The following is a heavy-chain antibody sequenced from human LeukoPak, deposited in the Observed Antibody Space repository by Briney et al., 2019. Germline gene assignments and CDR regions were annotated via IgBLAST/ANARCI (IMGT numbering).Heavy chain of an antibody. CDR2: ITGSGDNT. CDR1: GFTFSSYG. D-gene: IGHD1-26*01. V-gene: IGHV3-23*01. CDR3: AKVGIVGATTSAYFEY. Sequence: SGGSLRLSCAASGFTFSSYGMTWVRQAPGKGLEWVSGITGSGDNTYYADSVKGRFTISRDNSKSTLYLQLNSLRPEDTAAYYCAKVGIVGATTSAYFEYWGQGTLVTVSS. J-gene: IGHJ4*02.